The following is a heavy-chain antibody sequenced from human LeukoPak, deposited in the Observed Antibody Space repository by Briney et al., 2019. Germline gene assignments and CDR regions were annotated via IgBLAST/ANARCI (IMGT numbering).Heavy chain of an antibody. CDR2: IYHSGST. V-gene: IGHV4-34*01. Sequence: SETLSLTCAVYGGSFSGYYWSWIRQPPGKGLEWIGEIYHSGSTNYNPSLKSRVTISVDKSKNQFFLKLSSVTAADTAVYYCASQGSGSSNWFGPWGQGTLVIVSS. D-gene: IGHD3-10*01. J-gene: IGHJ5*02. CDR1: GGSFSGYY. CDR3: ASQGSGSSNWFGP.